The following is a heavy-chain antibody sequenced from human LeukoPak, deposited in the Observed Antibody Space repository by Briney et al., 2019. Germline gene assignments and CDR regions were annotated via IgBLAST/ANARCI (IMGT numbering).Heavy chain of an antibody. CDR1: GGSFSGYY. D-gene: IGHD1-1*01. J-gene: IGHJ6*03. CDR2: IYHSGST. V-gene: IGHV4-34*01. CDR3: ARGTRSRAYMDV. Sequence: PSGTLSLTCAVYGGSFSGYYWSWIRQPPGTGLEWIGEIYHSGSTNYNPSLKSRVTISVDTSKNQFSLKLSSVTAADTAVYYCARGTRSRAYMDVWGKGTTVTVSS.